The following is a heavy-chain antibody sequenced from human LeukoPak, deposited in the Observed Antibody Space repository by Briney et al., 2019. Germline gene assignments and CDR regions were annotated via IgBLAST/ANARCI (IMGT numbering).Heavy chain of an antibody. CDR3: AKQRGGIAVAYRIDY. Sequence: GGSLRLSCAASGFNFSSYAMSWVRQGPGKGLEWVSAISGSGGSTYYADSVKGRFTISRDNSKNTLYLQMNSLRAEDTAVYYCAKQRGGIAVAYRIDYWGQGTLVTVSS. CDR1: GFNFSSYA. V-gene: IGHV3-23*01. D-gene: IGHD6-19*01. J-gene: IGHJ4*02. CDR2: ISGSGGST.